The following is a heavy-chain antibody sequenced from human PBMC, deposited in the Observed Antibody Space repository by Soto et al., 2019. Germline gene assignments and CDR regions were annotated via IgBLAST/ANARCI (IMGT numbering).Heavy chain of an antibody. CDR3: ARDTDDWNFTYSFDY. D-gene: IGHD1-7*01. J-gene: IGHJ4*02. V-gene: IGHV1-18*01. CDR1: GYTFTAYG. Sequence: DSVKVCFKTSGYTFTAYGISLVRQAPGQGLEWMGWISGHRGDTRYSRQFQGRITLTTDTSTTTAFLDVMSLKSDDAAVYYCARDTDDWNFTYSFDYWGQGTQVTVSS. CDR2: ISGHRGDT.